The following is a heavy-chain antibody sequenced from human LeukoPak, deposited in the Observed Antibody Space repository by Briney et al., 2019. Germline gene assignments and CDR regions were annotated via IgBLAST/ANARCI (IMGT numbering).Heavy chain of an antibody. J-gene: IGHJ6*03. CDR1: GFTFSSYG. Sequence: GGTLRLSCAASGFTFSSYGMSWVRQAPGKGLEWVSAISGSGGSTYYADSVKGRFTVSRDNARNSLYLHMNSLRAEDAAEYYCARDGGIMYYYMDVWGKGTTVTVSS. CDR2: ISGSGGST. D-gene: IGHD3-16*01. V-gene: IGHV3-23*01. CDR3: ARDGGIMYYYMDV.